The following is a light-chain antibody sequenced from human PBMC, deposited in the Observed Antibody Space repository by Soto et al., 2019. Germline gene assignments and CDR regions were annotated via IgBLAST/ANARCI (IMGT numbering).Light chain of an antibody. Sequence: QSALTQPASVSGSPGQSITISCTGTSSDVGGYNYVSWYQQHPGKAPKLMIYDVSNRPSGVSNRFAGSKSGNTASLTISGLQAEDEADDYCSSYTSSSSPYVVGTGTKLTVL. CDR1: SSDVGGYNY. CDR3: SSYTSSSSPYV. J-gene: IGLJ1*01. V-gene: IGLV2-14*01. CDR2: DVS.